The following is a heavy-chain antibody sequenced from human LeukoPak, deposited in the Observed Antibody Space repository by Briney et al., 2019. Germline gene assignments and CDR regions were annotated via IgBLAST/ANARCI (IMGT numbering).Heavy chain of an antibody. CDR2: IKTTTDGGTT. CDR3: TTESSTSLKY. D-gene: IGHD2-2*01. J-gene: IGHJ4*02. CDR1: GFTFSNAW. V-gene: IGHV3-15*01. Sequence: GGSLRLSCAASGFTFSNAWMSWVRQAPGKGLEWVGRIKTTTDGGTTDYAAPVKGRSTISRDDSKNTLYLQMNSLKTEDTAMYFCTTESSTSLKYWGQGTLVTVSS.